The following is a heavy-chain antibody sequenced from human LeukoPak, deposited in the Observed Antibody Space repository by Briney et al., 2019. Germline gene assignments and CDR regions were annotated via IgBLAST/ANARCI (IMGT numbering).Heavy chain of an antibody. Sequence: PSETLSLTCTVSGGSISSYYWSWIRQPAGKGLELIGRIYTSGSTNYNPSLKSRVTMSVDTSKNQFSLKLSSVTAADTAVYYCARSIVVVPAAKADAFDIWGQGTMVTVSS. CDR1: GGSISSYY. J-gene: IGHJ3*02. V-gene: IGHV4-4*07. CDR2: IYTSGST. D-gene: IGHD2-2*01. CDR3: ARSIVVVPAAKADAFDI.